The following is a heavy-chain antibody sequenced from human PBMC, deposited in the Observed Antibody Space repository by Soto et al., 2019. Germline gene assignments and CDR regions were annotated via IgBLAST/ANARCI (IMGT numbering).Heavy chain of an antibody. CDR3: AKDKPGTTSFDG. CDR2: ISERGDTT. J-gene: IGHJ4*02. V-gene: IGHV3-23*01. Sequence: LRLSFAASGFTISRNAMYWVRQAPGKGLEWVSGISERGDTTHYADSVKGRFTISRDTSKNTLYLQLNALRADDTAVYYCAKDKPGTTSFDGWGQGTLVTVSS. D-gene: IGHD1-1*01. CDR1: GFTISRNA.